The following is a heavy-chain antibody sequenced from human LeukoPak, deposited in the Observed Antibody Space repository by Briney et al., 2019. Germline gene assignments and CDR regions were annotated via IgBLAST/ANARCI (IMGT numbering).Heavy chain of an antibody. CDR2: IYNSGST. CDR1: GGSITRGAYH. Sequence: SGTLSLTCAVSGGSITRGAYHWSSMRQPPGKGLEWIGYIYNSGSTYHNPSLKSRVTISVDTSKNQFSLKLSSVTAADTAVYYCARGLKVLDYWGQGTLVTVSS. V-gene: IGHV4-30-4*01. CDR3: ARGLKVLDY. J-gene: IGHJ4*02. D-gene: IGHD2-21*02.